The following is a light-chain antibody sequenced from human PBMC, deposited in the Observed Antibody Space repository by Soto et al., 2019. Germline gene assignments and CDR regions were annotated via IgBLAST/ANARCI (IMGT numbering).Light chain of an antibody. CDR2: AAS. Sequence: MQMTQATSSLSASVGARVTLPSRASQSNSRSLNWYQQKPGKAPKLLIYAASSLQSGVPSKFSGSGSGTDFTLTISSLQPEDFATYSCQQSYSTPWTFGQGTKVEIK. J-gene: IGKJ1*01. CDR1: QSNSRS. V-gene: IGKV1-39*01. CDR3: QQSYSTPWT.